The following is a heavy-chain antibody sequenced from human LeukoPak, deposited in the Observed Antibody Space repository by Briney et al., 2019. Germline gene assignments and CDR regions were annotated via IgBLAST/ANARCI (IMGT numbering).Heavy chain of an antibody. CDR1: GFTFSNAW. V-gene: IGHV3-15*01. J-gene: IGHJ4*02. Sequence: PGGSLRLSCAASGFTFSNAWMSWVRQAPGKGLEWVGRIKSKTDGGTTDYAAPMKGRFSISRDDSENTLYLQMNSLIMDDTAVYYCTTAPASLDYWGQGTLVTVSS. CDR2: IKSKTDGGTT. CDR3: TTAPASLDY.